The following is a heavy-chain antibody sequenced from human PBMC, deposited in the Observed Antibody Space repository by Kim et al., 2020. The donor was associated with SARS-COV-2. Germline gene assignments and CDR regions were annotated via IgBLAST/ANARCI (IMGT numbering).Heavy chain of an antibody. CDR3: AREGEVLFDY. Sequence: GGSLRLSCAASGFTFSSYAMHWVRQAPGKGLEWVAVISYDGSNKYYADSVKGRFTISRDNSKNTLYLQMNSLRAEDTAVYYCAREGEVLFDYWGQGTLVTVSS. D-gene: IGHD3-16*01. CDR2: ISYDGSNK. CDR1: GFTFSSYA. V-gene: IGHV3-30*04. J-gene: IGHJ4*02.